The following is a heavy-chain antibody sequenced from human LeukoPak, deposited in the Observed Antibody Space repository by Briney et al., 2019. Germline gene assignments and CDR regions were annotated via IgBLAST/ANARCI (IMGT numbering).Heavy chain of an antibody. V-gene: IGHV4-34*01. D-gene: IGHD3-10*01. Sequence: SETLSLTCAVYGGSFSGYYWSWIRQPPGKGLEWIGEINHSGSTNYNPSVKGRVTISLDTSRNQFSLKLNSVTAADTAVYYCAKSNGYGLVDIWGQGTMVTVSS. CDR2: INHSGST. CDR3: AKSNGYGLVDI. J-gene: IGHJ3*02. CDR1: GGSFSGYY.